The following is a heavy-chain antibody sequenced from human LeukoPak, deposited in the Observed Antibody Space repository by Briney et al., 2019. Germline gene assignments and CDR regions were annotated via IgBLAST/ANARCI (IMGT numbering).Heavy chain of an antibody. CDR2: INPNSGGT. D-gene: IGHD6-19*01. CDR3: ARVRSVAVAVGFDP. Sequence: GASVKVSCKASGYTFTGYYMHWVRQAPGQGLEWMGWINPNSGGTNYVQKFQGRVTMTRDTSISTAYMELSRLRSDDTAVYYCARVRSVAVAVGFDPWGQGTLVTVSS. V-gene: IGHV1-2*02. J-gene: IGHJ5*02. CDR1: GYTFTGYY.